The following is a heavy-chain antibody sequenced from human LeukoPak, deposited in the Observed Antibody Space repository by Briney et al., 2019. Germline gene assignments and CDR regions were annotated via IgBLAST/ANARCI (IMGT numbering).Heavy chain of an antibody. Sequence: PVGSLRLSCAASGFIFTGYFMSWVRQAPGKGLEWVASIKHDGSEKYYVDSVRGRFTISRDNTKNLLYLQMSSLRAEDTAVYYCATDRGWRTGGYYLYYFEYWGQGTLVTFSS. CDR3: ATDRGWRTGGYYLYYFEY. D-gene: IGHD3-3*01. CDR1: GFIFTGYF. V-gene: IGHV3-7*01. CDR2: IKHDGSEK. J-gene: IGHJ4*02.